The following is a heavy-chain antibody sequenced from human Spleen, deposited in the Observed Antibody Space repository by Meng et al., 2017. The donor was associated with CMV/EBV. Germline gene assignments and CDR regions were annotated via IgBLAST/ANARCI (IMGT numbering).Heavy chain of an antibody. V-gene: IGHV1-69*01. Sequence: VSCNASGGSFNTFGINWMRQAPGQGLDWMGGFIPNLDTPNYTQHFQGRVTFTSDESTNTAFMELSSLRSADTAIYCCAAYTRSSFVYWGLGTLVTVSS. CDR3: AAYTRSSFVY. D-gene: IGHD6-6*01. CDR2: FIPNLDTP. J-gene: IGHJ4*02. CDR1: GGSFNTFG.